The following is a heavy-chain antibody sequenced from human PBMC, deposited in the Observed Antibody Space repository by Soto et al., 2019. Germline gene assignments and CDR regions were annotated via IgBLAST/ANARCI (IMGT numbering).Heavy chain of an antibody. CDR2: IYWDDDK. V-gene: IGHV2-5*02. CDR1: GFSLTTSGVG. J-gene: IGHJ4*02. D-gene: IGHD3-3*01. Sequence: QITLNESGPTQVKPRQTLTLTCTFSGFSLTTSGVGVGWIRQSPGKAPEWLALIYWDDDKRYSPSLKSRLTITKHTSKNQVVLTMADLGPADTATYYCAHRVLRTVFGLVTTTAIYFDFWGQGTPVAVSS. CDR3: AHRVLRTVFGLVTTTAIYFDF.